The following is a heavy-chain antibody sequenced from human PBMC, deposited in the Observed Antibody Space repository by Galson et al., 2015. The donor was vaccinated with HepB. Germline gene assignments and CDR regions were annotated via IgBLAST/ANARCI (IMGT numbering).Heavy chain of an antibody. CDR3: AKDKGNSGYDTGYYYYGMDV. V-gene: IGHV3-11*05. D-gene: IGHD5-12*01. Sequence: GLEGVSYISSSSSYTNYADSVKGRFTISRDNAKNSLYLQMNSLRTEDTALYYCAKDKGNSGYDTGYYYYGMDVWGQGTTVTVSS. CDR2: ISSSSSYT. J-gene: IGHJ6*02.